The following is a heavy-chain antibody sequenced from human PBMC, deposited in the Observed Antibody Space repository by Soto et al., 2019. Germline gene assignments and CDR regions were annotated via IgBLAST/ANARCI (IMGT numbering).Heavy chain of an antibody. V-gene: IGHV5-51*01. CDR2: IYPGDSDT. J-gene: IGHJ6*02. Sequence: GESLKISCKGSGYSFTSYWIGWVRQMPGKGLEWMGIIYPGDSDTRYSPSFQGQVTISADTSISTAYLQSSSLKASATAMYYCAGGGVRGVITRTRDYYGMDVWGQGTTVTVSS. CDR3: AGGGVRGVITRTRDYYGMDV. D-gene: IGHD3-10*01. CDR1: GYSFTSYW.